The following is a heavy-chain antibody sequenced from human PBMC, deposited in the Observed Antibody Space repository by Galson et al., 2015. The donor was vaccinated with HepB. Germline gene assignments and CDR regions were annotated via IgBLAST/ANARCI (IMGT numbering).Heavy chain of an antibody. Sequence: QSGAEVKKPGESLKISCKGSGYSYTNYWVAWVRQMPGKGLEWMGVIYPGDSDTRYRPSFQGQVTISADKSISTAYLQWSSLKASDTAMYYCARRDSNRLFDYWGQGTLVTVSS. V-gene: IGHV5-51*01. CDR2: IYPGDSDT. CDR3: ARRDSNRLFDY. D-gene: IGHD4-11*01. CDR1: GYSYTNYW. J-gene: IGHJ4*02.